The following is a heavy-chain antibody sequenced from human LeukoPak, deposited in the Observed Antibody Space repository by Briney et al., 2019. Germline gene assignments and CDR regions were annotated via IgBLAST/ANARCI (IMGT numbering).Heavy chain of an antibody. CDR3: AKDPSNLGPIDY. CDR1: GFTFSSHG. CDR2: ISYDGSLK. J-gene: IGHJ4*02. D-gene: IGHD7-27*01. V-gene: IGHV3-30*18. Sequence: GGSLILSCAASGFTFSSHGMHWVRQAPGKGLGWVAVISYDGSLKYYADSVKGRFTISRDNSKNTLYLQMNSLRAEDTAVYFCAKDPSNLGPIDYWGQGTLVTVSS.